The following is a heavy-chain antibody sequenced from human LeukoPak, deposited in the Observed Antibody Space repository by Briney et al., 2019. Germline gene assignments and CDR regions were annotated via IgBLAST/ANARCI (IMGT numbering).Heavy chain of an antibody. CDR1: GFIFRSYS. V-gene: IGHV3-21*01. J-gene: IGHJ4*02. CDR2: ISSDSNYI. D-gene: IGHD1-26*01. Sequence: GGSLRLSCAASGFIFRSYSLNWVRQAPGNGLEWVSSISSDSNYIYYADSVKGRFTISRDNAKNSLYLQMNSLRAEDTAVYYCARGTGGSYYFDYWGQGTLVTVSS. CDR3: ARGTGGSYYFDY.